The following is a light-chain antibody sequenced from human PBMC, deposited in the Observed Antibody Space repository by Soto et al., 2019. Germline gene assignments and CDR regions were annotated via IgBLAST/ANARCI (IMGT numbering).Light chain of an antibody. CDR1: SSEIVAYDI. CDR3: SSYAGINKLYV. V-gene: IGLV2-8*01. Sequence: SVLTQRTTASGTPGQSLILSCTGTSSEIVAYDIVSWYQQDPGKVLKLLIYEVNKRPSGVPDGFSGSKTGNTASLTVSALQAEDVADYYCSSYAGINKLYVFGSGTKVTVL. CDR2: EVN. J-gene: IGLJ1*01.